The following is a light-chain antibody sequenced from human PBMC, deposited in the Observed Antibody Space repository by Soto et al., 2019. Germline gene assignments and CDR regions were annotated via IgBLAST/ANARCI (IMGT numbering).Light chain of an antibody. J-gene: IGLJ3*02. CDR1: SRDVGAYNY. Sequence: QSVLSQPRSMSESPGQSVTISCSGTSRDVGAYNYVSWYQHHPGKAPKLMIYDVTRRPSGVPDRFSGSKSSNTASLTISGLQTEDEADYYCCSHAGGYTWVFGGGTKLTVL. CDR3: CSHAGGYTWV. V-gene: IGLV2-11*01. CDR2: DVT.